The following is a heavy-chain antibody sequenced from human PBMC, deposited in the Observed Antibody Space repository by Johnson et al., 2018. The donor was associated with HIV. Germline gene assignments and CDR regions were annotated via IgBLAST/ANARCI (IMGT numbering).Heavy chain of an antibody. CDR2: IYPGGTT. V-gene: IGHV3-66*04. J-gene: IGHJ3*02. Sequence: VQLVESGGGLVQPGGSLRLSCAASGFSVSDSYVSWVRQAAGRGLEWVSLIYPGGTTFYADSVKGRFSISRDNSKNTPYLQMNSLKTEDTAVYYCTRRIAAAGISVAAFDIWGQGTMVTVSS. CDR3: TRRIAAAGISVAAFDI. D-gene: IGHD6-13*01. CDR1: GFSVSDSY.